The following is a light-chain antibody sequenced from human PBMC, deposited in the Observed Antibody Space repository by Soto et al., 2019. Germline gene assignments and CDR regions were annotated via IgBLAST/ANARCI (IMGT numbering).Light chain of an antibody. J-gene: IGLJ1*01. CDR3: CSYAGGFIYV. CDR2: DVT. CDR1: NGDVGAYNY. V-gene: IGLV2-11*01. Sequence: QSALTQPRSVSGSPGQSVTISCTGTNGDVGAYNYVSWYQQQPAKAPKLLIYDVTQRPSGVPDRFSGSKSGNTASLTISGLQTDDEADYYCCSYAGGFIYVFGTGTKVTVL.